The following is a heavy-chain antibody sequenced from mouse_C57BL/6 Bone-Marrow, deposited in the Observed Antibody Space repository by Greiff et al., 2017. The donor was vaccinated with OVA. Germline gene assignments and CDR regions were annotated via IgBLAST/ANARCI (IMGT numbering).Heavy chain of an antibody. CDR1: GFSINSDCY. CDR2: TFYSGIT. V-gene: IGHV3-3*01. J-gene: IGHJ2*01. D-gene: IGHD1-1*01. Sequence: EVKLQESGPSLVRPSQTLSLTCTVTGFSINSDCYWIWIRQFPGNKLEYIGYTFYSGITYYNPSLESRTYITRDTSKNQFSLKLSSVTTEDTATYYCARDGITTVVSSYYFDYWGQGTTRTVSS. CDR3: ARDGITTVVSSYYFDY.